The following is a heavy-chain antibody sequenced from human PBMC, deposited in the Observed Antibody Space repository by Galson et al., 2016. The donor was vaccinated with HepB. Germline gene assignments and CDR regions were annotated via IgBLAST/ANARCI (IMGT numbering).Heavy chain of an antibody. CDR3: ARDSRYSNIWSSRYDAFDI. CDR2: FYYNVTT. CDR1: GGSISNYY. D-gene: IGHD6-13*01. J-gene: IGHJ3*02. Sequence: LSLTCTVSGGSISNYYWSWIRQSPGMGLEWIGYFYYNVTTKYNPSLKSRVTISVDTSKNQFSLKLHSVTAADTAVYYCARDSRYSNIWSSRYDAFDIWGQGTMVTVSS. V-gene: IGHV4-59*01.